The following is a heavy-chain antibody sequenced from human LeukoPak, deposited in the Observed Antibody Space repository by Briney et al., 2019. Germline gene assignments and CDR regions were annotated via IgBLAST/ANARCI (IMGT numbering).Heavy chain of an antibody. CDR3: ARLGGYYDPPDY. V-gene: IGHV4-39*01. J-gene: IGHJ4*02. CDR2: IHYTGTT. CDR1: GVSIRSSTYY. D-gene: IGHD3-22*01. Sequence: SETLSLTCTVSGVSIRSSTYYWAWIRQPPGKGLEWIGTIHYTGTTYYNPSLKSRVTISVDTSKNQFSLNLSSVTAADTTFYYCARLGGYYDPPDYWGQGTLVTVSS.